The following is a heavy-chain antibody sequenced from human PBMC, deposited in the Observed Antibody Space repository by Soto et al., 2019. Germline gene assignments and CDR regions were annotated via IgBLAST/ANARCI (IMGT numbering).Heavy chain of an antibody. Sequence: GGSLRLSCVASGVTVWRYGMIWVRQAPGKGLEWVANLKEDGREKNYVDSVKGRFTISRDNAKNSLYLQMNSLRPEDTAVYYCALRDWFDPWGQGTLVTVSS. CDR2: LKEDGREK. J-gene: IGHJ5*02. CDR3: ALRDWFDP. V-gene: IGHV3-7*05. CDR1: GVTVWRYG.